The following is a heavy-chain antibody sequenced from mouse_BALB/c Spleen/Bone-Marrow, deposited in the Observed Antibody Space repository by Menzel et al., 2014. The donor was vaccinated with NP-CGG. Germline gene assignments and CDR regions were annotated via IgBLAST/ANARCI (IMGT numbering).Heavy chain of an antibody. Sequence: EVQLQQSGAELVKPGASVKLSCTASGFNIKDTYMHWVKQRPEQGLEWIGRIDTANGNTKYDPKFQGKATISADTSSNTAYLQLSSLTSEDTAVYYCARYGNGLMDYWGQGTSVTVSS. D-gene: IGHD2-1*01. CDR1: GFNIKDTY. CDR2: IDTANGNT. J-gene: IGHJ4*01. CDR3: ARYGNGLMDY. V-gene: IGHV14-3*02.